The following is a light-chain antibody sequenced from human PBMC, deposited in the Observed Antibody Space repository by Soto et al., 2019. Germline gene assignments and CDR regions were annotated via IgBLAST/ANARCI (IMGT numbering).Light chain of an antibody. Sequence: AIRRTQSPSSLSASTLDRVTITFRASQGISSYLAWYQQKPGKAPKLLIYAASTLQSGVPSRFSGSGFGTDFTLTISCLQSEDFATYYCQQYYSYPRTFGQGTKVDI. V-gene: IGKV1-8*01. CDR3: QQYYSYPRT. CDR2: AAS. CDR1: QGISSY. J-gene: IGKJ1*01.